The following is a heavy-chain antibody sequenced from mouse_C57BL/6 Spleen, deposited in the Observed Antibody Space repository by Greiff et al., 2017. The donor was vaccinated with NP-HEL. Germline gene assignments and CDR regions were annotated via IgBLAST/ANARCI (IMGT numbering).Heavy chain of an antibody. CDR3: AREDYGSSYPYWYVDV. CDR2: ISSGSSTI. V-gene: IGHV5-17*01. J-gene: IGHJ1*03. Sequence: EVQVVESGGGLVKPGGSLKLSCAASGFTFSDYGMHWVRQAPEKGLEWVAYISSGSSTIYYADTVKGRFTISRDNAKNTLFLQMTSLRSEDTAMYYCAREDYGSSYPYWYVDVWGTGTTVTVSS. D-gene: IGHD1-1*01. CDR1: GFTFSDYG.